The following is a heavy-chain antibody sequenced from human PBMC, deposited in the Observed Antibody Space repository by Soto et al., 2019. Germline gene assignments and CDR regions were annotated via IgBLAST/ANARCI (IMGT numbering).Heavy chain of an antibody. V-gene: IGHV1-3*01. CDR3: AREVPYGYSRFDY. CDR2: VNAGNDNT. D-gene: IGHD5-18*01. J-gene: IGHJ4*02. CDR1: GYTFTNNV. Sequence: QVHLVQSGAEVKKPGASVKVSCKTSGYTFTNNVIHWVRQAPGQRLEWMGWVNAGNDNTKWSREFQGRLPLTKDTSATTAYMELSSLTSEETAIYFCAREVPYGYSRFDYWGQGTLVTVSS.